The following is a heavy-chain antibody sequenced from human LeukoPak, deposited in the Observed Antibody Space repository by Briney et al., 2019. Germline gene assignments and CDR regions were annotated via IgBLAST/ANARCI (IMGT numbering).Heavy chain of an antibody. J-gene: IGHJ4*02. CDR2: IYYSGST. Sequence: SETLSLTCSVSGGSISSRNYYWGWIRQPPGKGLEWIGSIYYSGSTYYSPSLQSRITISVDPSKNQFSLKLSSVTAADTAVYYCARTSVYSSGADYWGQGTLVTVSS. CDR3: ARTSVYSSGADY. D-gene: IGHD6-19*01. CDR1: GGSISSRNYY. V-gene: IGHV4-39*01.